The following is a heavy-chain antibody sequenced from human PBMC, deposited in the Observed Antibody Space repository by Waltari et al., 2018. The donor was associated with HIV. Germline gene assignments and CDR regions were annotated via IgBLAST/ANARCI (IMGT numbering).Heavy chain of an antibody. CDR1: GYTITNYS. CDR3: ARGRGSYSLDY. CDR2: SNAGNGDT. Sequence: QVQLVQSGAEVKKPGASVKGSCKASGYTITNYSIHWMRQATGQTLEWMGWSNAGNGDTKYSQEFQRRVTITRDPSASTAYMELSSLRSEDMAVYYCARGRGSYSLDYWGQGTLVTVSS. J-gene: IGHJ4*02. D-gene: IGHD1-26*01. V-gene: IGHV1-3*02.